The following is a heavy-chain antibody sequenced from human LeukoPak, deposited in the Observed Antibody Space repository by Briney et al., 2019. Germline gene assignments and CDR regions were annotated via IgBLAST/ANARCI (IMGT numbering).Heavy chain of an antibody. CDR2: LFYDGTT. CDR3: VRDEGSGWHNWFDP. Sequence: SETLSLTCTVSGDSFSNSNYFWGWIRQPPGKGLEWIGNLFYDGTTNYNPSLKSRVSISVDTSENQFSLRLRSLTAADTAVYYCVRDEGSGWHNWFDPWGQGTLVTVAS. CDR1: GDSFSNSNYF. J-gene: IGHJ5*02. D-gene: IGHD6-25*01. V-gene: IGHV4-39*07.